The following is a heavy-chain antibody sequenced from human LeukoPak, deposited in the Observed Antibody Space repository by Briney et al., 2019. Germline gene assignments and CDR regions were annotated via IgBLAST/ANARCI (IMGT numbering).Heavy chain of an antibody. J-gene: IGHJ4*02. CDR1: GFTVSSNY. CDR3: ARVNDYGDYVGFDY. V-gene: IGHV3-53*01. CDR2: IYSGGST. D-gene: IGHD4-17*01. Sequence: GGSLRLSCAASGFTVSSNYMSWVRQAPGKGLEWVSVIYSGGSTYYADSVKGRFTISRDNSKNTLYLQMNSLRAEDTAVYYCARVNDYGDYVGFDYWGQGTLVTVSS.